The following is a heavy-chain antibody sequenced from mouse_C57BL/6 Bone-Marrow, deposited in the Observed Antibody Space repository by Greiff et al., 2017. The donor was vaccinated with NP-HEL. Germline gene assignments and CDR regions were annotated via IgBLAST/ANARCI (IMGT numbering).Heavy chain of an antibody. CDR3: ARTYYYGSSLYYFDY. D-gene: IGHD1-1*01. CDR2: IWTGGGT. J-gene: IGHJ2*01. CDR1: GFSLTSYA. V-gene: IGHV2-9-1*01. Sequence: VQRVESGPGLVAPSQSLSITCTVSGFSLTSYAISWVRQPPGKGLEWLGVIWTGGGTNYNSALKSRLSISKDNSKSQVFLKMNSLQTDDTARYYCARTYYYGSSLYYFDYWGQGTTLTVSS.